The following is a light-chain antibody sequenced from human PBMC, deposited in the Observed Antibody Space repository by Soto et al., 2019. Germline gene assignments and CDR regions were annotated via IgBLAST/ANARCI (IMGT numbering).Light chain of an antibody. V-gene: IGKV1-39*01. CDR2: AAS. CDR3: QQSYSTHRT. J-gene: IGKJ1*01. Sequence: DVPLTQSPSSLSASVGDRVTITCRASQSMSSYLNWYQQKPGKAPKLLIYAASSLQIGVPSRFSGSGSGTDFTLTISSLQPEDFATYYCQQSYSTHRTFGQGTKVEIK. CDR1: QSMSSY.